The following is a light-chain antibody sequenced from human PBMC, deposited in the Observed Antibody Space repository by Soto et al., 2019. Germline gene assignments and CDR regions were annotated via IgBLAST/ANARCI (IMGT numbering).Light chain of an antibody. V-gene: IGKV3-20*01. CDR3: QQYGSSRPLYT. J-gene: IGKJ2*01. Sequence: EIVLTQSPATLSLSPGERATLSCRASQSVSSSYLAWYQQKPGQAPRLLIYGASSRATGIPDRFSGSGSGTDFTLTISRLEPDDFAVYYCQQYGSSRPLYTFGQGTKLEIK. CDR2: GAS. CDR1: QSVSSSY.